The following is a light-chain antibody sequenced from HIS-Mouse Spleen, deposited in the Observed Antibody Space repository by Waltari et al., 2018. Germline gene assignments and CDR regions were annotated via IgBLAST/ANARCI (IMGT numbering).Light chain of an antibody. V-gene: IGKV1-6*01. CDR2: AAS. CDR3: LQDYNYPRT. Sequence: AIQMTQSPSSLSASVGARVTITCRASQGIRNDLGWYHQKPGKAPKLLIYAASSLQSGVPSRFSGSGSGTDFTLTISSLQPEDFATYYCLQDYNYPRTFGQGTKVEIK. CDR1: QGIRND. J-gene: IGKJ1*01.